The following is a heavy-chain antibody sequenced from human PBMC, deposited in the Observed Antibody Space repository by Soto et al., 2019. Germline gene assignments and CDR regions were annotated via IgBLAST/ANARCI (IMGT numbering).Heavy chain of an antibody. J-gene: IGHJ4*02. Sequence: SQTLSLTCAISGDSVSSNSAAWNWIRQSPSRGLEWLGRTYYRSKWYNDYAVSVKSRITINPDTSKNQFSLQLNSVTPEDTAVFYCARDLKGVGGYSSSWYYDYWGRGTLVTVSS. CDR3: ARDLKGVGGYSSSWYYDY. V-gene: IGHV6-1*01. CDR2: TYYRSKWYN. D-gene: IGHD6-13*01. CDR1: GDSVSSNSAA.